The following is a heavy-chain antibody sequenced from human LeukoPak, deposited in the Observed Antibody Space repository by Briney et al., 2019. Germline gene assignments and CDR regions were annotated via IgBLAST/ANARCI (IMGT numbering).Heavy chain of an antibody. V-gene: IGHV4-61*01. Sequence: SETLSLTCTVSGGSVSSGSYYWSWIRQPPGKGLEWIGYIYYSGSTNYNPSLKSRVTISVDTSKNQFSLKLSSVTAADTAVYYCARGSRPHYYYGMDVWGQGTTVTVSS. CDR3: ARGSRPHYYYGMDV. J-gene: IGHJ6*02. CDR1: GGSVSSGSYY. CDR2: IYYSGST.